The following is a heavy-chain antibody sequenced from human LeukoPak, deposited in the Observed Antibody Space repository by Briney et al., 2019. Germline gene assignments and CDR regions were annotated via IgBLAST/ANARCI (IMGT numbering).Heavy chain of an antibody. CDR2: VYHRGTT. D-gene: IGHD6-13*01. J-gene: IGHJ6*02. CDR3: ARVAAGGYYYGMDV. CDR1: DYSISSGYY. Sequence: SETLSLTCVVSDYSISSGYYWGWIRQPPGKGLEWIGNVYHRGTTLYNPSLKSRVTISVDTSKNQFSLRLSSVTAADTAVYFCARVAAGGYYYGMDVWGQGTTVTVSS. V-gene: IGHV4-38-2*01.